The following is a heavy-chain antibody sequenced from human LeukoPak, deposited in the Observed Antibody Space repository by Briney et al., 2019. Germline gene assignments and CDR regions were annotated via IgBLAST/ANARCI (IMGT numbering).Heavy chain of an antibody. CDR1: GFTFSNAW. CDR2: IKSKTDGGTT. CDR3: TTDRVHDYGDYPHDY. Sequence: GGSLRLFCAASGFTFSNAWMSWVRQAPGKGLEWVGRIKSKTDGGTTDYAAPVKGRFTISRDDSKNTLYLQMNSLKTEDTAVYYCTTDRVHDYGDYPHDYWGQGTLVTVSS. D-gene: IGHD4-17*01. V-gene: IGHV3-15*01. J-gene: IGHJ4*02.